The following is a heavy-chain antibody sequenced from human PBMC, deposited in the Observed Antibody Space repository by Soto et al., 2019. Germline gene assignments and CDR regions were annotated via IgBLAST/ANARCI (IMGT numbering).Heavy chain of an antibody. CDR1: GFTFSSYA. V-gene: IGHV3-30-3*01. J-gene: IGHJ2*01. Sequence: QVQLVESGGGVVQPGRSLRLSCAASGFTFSSYAMHWVRQAPGKGLEWVAVISYDGSNKYYADSVKGRFTISRDNSKNTLYRQMNSLRAEDTAVYYCARDPLWGTAMVLWYFALWGRGTLVTVSS. CDR3: ARDPLWGTAMVLWYFAL. CDR2: ISYDGSNK. D-gene: IGHD5-18*01.